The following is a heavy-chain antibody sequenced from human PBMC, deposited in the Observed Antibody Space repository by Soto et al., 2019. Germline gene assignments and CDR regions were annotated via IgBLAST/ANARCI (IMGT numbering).Heavy chain of an antibody. CDR1: GFTFSSYG. CDR3: AKENKFDWLPDDAFDI. Sequence: QVQLVESGGGVVQPGRSLRLSCAASGFTFSSYGMHGVRQAPGKGLEWVAVISYDGSNKYYADSVKGRFTISRDNSKNTLYLQMNSLRAEDTAVYYCAKENKFDWLPDDAFDIWGQGTMVTVSS. D-gene: IGHD3-9*01. V-gene: IGHV3-30*18. CDR2: ISYDGSNK. J-gene: IGHJ3*02.